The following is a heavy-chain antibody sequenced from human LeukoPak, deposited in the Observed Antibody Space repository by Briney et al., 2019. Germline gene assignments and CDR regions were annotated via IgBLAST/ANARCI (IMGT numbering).Heavy chain of an antibody. J-gene: IGHJ6*04. CDR3: ARDECSSTSCTDV. D-gene: IGHD2-2*01. Sequence: ASVKVSCKASGYTFTGYYMHWVRQAPGQGLEWMGWINPNSGGTNYAQKFQGRVTMTRDTSTSTAYMELSRLRSDDTAVYYCARDECSSTSCTDVWGKGTTVTVSS. CDR2: INPNSGGT. CDR1: GYTFTGYY. V-gene: IGHV1-2*02.